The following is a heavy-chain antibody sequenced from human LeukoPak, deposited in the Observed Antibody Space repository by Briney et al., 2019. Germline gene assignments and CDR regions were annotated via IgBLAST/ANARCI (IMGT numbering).Heavy chain of an antibody. Sequence: ASVKVSCKASGGTFIRFTISWVRQAPGLGFEWMGGITPIFGTANFAQKFQGRVSITADGSTSTAFMELSSLRSEDTAVYYCAREWGLESSGYYYAYWGQGTLVTVSS. D-gene: IGHD3-22*01. V-gene: IGHV1-69*13. CDR3: AREWGLESSGYYYAY. CDR1: GGTFIRFT. J-gene: IGHJ4*02. CDR2: ITPIFGTA.